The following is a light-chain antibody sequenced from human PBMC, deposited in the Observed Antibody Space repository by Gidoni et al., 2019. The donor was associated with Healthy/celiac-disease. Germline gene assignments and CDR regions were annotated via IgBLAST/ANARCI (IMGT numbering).Light chain of an antibody. CDR2: AAS. Sequence: DIQLTQSPSFLSASVGDRVTITCRASQGISSYLAWYQQKTGKAPKLLIYAASTLQSGVPSRFSGSGSGTEFTLTISSLQPEDFATYYCQQLNSYPQLTFGGGTKVEIK. CDR3: QQLNSYPQLT. V-gene: IGKV1-9*01. J-gene: IGKJ4*01. CDR1: QGISSY.